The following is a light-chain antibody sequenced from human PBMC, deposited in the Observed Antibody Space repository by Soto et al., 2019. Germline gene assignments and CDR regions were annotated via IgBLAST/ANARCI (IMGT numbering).Light chain of an antibody. J-gene: IGLJ1*01. CDR3: SSHSNITPYV. CDR1: SRDVGAYNY. Sequence: QSVLTQPASVSGSPGQSITISCTGTSRDVGAYNYVSWYQQRPGKAPKLMVYDVTNRPSGVSDRFSGSKSGNTASLTISGLQAEDEADYFCSSHSNITPYVFGTGTKLTVL. V-gene: IGLV2-14*01. CDR2: DVT.